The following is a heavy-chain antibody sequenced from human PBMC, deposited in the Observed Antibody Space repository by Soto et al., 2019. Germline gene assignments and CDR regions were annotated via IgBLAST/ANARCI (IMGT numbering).Heavy chain of an antibody. V-gene: IGHV3-33*01. CDR1: GFTFSRYG. CDR3: ARDDDYVANAIDL. J-gene: IGHJ5*02. D-gene: IGHD4-17*01. Sequence: QVQLVESGGGVVQPGRSLRLSCVASGFTFSRYGMHWVRQAPGKGLEWVAVIWNDGSKQVYDDSVKGRFTISRDNSKNTLYLEMDSLRDEDTSVYYCARDDDYVANAIDLWGQGTLVTVSS. CDR2: IWNDGSKQ.